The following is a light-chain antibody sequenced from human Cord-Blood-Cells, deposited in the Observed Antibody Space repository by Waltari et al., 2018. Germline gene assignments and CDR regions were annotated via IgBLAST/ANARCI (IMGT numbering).Light chain of an antibody. CDR2: DAS. CDR3: QQRSNWVLT. CDR1: QSVSSY. Sequence: EIVLPQSPATLSLSPGESATLPCRASQSVSSYLAWYHQKPGQAPRLLIYDASNRATGIPARFSGSGSETDFTLTISSLEPEDFAVYYCQQRSNWVLTFGGGTKVEIK. V-gene: IGKV3-11*01. J-gene: IGKJ4*01.